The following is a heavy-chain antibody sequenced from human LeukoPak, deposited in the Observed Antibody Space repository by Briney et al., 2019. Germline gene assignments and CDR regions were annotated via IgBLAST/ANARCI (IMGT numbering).Heavy chain of an antibody. V-gene: IGHV3-21*04. CDR2: ISSSSSYI. CDR1: GFTFSSYS. J-gene: IGHJ4*02. D-gene: IGHD3-3*01. CDR3: ARGLTPFDYDFWSGYFDY. Sequence: GSLRLSCAASGFTFSSYSMNWVRQAPGKGLEWVSSISSSSSYIYYADSVKGRFTISRDNAKNSLYLQMNSLRAEDTAVYYCARGLTPFDYDFWSGYFDYWGQGTLVTVSS.